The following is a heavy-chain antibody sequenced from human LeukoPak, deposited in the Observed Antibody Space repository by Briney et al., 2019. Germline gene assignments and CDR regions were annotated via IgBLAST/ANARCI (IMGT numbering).Heavy chain of an antibody. CDR2: IIPIFGTA. Sequence: GASVKVSCKASGGTFSSYAISWVRQAPGQGLEWMGGIIPIFGTANYAQKFQGRVTITADESTSTAYMELSSLRSEDTAVYYCARGITIPYYMDVWGKGTTVTVSS. CDR3: ARGITIPYYMDV. CDR1: GGTFSSYA. D-gene: IGHD3-3*01. V-gene: IGHV1-69*13. J-gene: IGHJ6*03.